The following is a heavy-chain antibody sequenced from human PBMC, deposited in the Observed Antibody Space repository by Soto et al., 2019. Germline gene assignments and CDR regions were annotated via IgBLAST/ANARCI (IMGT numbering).Heavy chain of an antibody. CDR2: IYTSGST. CDR1: GGSISSYY. D-gene: IGHD6-25*01. CDR3: ARGGSATRSYYYGMDV. V-gene: IGHV4-4*07. J-gene: IGHJ6*02. Sequence: SETLSLTCTVSGGSISSYYWSWIRQPAGKGLEWIGRIYTSGSTNYNPSLKSRVTMSVDTSKNQFSLKLSSVTAADTAVYYCARGGSATRSYYYGMDVWGQGTTVTVSS.